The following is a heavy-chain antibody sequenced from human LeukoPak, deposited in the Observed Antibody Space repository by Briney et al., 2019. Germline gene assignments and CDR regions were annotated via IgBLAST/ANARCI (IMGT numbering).Heavy chain of an antibody. D-gene: IGHD6-6*01. Sequence: MASETLSLTCTVSGGSISSGSYYWSWIRQPAGKGLEWIGRIYTSGSNNYNPSLKSRVTISVDTSKNQFSLKLSSVTAADTAVYYCARAEWLYSSSFDYWGQGTLVTVSS. CDR1: GGSISSGSYY. CDR2: IYTSGSN. CDR3: ARAEWLYSSSFDY. V-gene: IGHV4-61*02. J-gene: IGHJ4*02.